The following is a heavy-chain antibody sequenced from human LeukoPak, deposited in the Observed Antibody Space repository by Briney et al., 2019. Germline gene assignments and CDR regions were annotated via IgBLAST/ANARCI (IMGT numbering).Heavy chain of an antibody. CDR3: AKDKVAAAGTSVYYYGMDV. Sequence: GRSLRLSCAASGFTFDDYAMHWVRQAPGKGLEWVSGISWNSGSIGYADSVKGRFTISRDNAKNSLYLQMNSLRAEDTALYYCAKDKVAAAGTSVYYYGMDVWGQGTTVTVSS. V-gene: IGHV3-9*01. J-gene: IGHJ6*02. CDR1: GFTFDDYA. D-gene: IGHD6-13*01. CDR2: ISWNSGSI.